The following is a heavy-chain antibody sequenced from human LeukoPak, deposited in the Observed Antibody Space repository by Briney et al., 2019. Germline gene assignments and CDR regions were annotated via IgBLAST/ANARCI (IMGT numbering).Heavy chain of an antibody. CDR1: GGTFSSYA. J-gene: IGHJ4*02. CDR2: IIPIFGTA. CDR3: ARGAGYGDHRALGY. Sequence: SVKVSCKASGGTFSSYAISWVRQAPGQGLEWMGGIIPIFGTANYAQKFQGRVTITADESTSTAYMELRSLRSDDTAVYYCARGAGYGDHRALGYWGQGTLVTVSS. D-gene: IGHD4-17*01. V-gene: IGHV1-69*13.